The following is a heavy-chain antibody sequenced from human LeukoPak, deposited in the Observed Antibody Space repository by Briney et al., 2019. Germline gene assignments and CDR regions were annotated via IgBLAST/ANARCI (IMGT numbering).Heavy chain of an antibody. V-gene: IGHV1-8*01. J-gene: IGHJ3*02. CDR1: GYTFTSYD. CDR2: MNPNSGNT. D-gene: IGHD1-26*01. CDR3: ASLGVGATRDAFDI. Sequence: ASVKVSCKASGYTFTSYDINWVRQATGQGLEWMGWMNPNSGNTGYAQKFQGRVTMTRNTSISTAYMELSSLRSEDTAVYYCASLGVGATRDAFDIWGQGTMVTASS.